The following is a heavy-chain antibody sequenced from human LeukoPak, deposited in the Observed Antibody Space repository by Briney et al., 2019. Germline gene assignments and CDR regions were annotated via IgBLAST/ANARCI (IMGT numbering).Heavy chain of an antibody. Sequence: PGGSLRLSCAASGFTFNNYWMYWVRHAPEKGLVWVSRISPDERHTRHADSVNGRFTISRDNAKNTLYLQMTSLRPEDTAVYYCASYNWNYDLDYWGQGTLVTVSS. D-gene: IGHD1-1*01. CDR3: ASYNWNYDLDY. J-gene: IGHJ4*02. V-gene: IGHV3-74*01. CDR1: GFTFNNYW. CDR2: ISPDERHT.